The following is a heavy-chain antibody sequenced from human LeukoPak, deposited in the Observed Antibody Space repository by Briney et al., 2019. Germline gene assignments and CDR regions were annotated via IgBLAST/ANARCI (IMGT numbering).Heavy chain of an antibody. CDR2: ISYDGSNK. J-gene: IGHJ4*02. CDR3: ARGDSSGYYWGRDY. D-gene: IGHD3-22*01. Sequence: GGSLRLSCAASGFTFSSYAMHWVRQAPGKGLEWVAVISYDGSNKFYADSVKGRFTISRDNSKYTLYLQMNSLRAEDTAVYYCARGDSSGYYWGRDYWGQGTLVTVSS. V-gene: IGHV3-30-3*01. CDR1: GFTFSSYA.